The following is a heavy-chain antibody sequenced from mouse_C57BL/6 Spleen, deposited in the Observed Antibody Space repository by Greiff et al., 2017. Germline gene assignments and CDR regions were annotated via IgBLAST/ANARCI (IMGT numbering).Heavy chain of an antibody. Sequence: LVESGAELVRPGASVTLSCKASGYTFTDYEMHWVKQTPVHGLEWIGAIDPETGGTAYNQKFKGKAILTADKSSSTAYMELRSLTSEDSAVYYCTKSYGNYDYWGQGTTLTVSS. CDR1: GYTFTDYE. D-gene: IGHD2-1*01. V-gene: IGHV1-15*01. CDR3: TKSYGNYDY. J-gene: IGHJ2*01. CDR2: IDPETGGT.